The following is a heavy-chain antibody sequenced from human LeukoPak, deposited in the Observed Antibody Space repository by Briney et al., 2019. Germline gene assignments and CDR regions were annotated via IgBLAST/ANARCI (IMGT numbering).Heavy chain of an antibody. J-gene: IGHJ4*02. V-gene: IGHV4-39*07. Sequence: SETLSLTCSVSGASISSGSNYWGWIRQPPGKTLEWIGSIYSSGSTYYNPSLKSRVIIIIDTPKNHFSLTLSSVTAADTAVYYCARGRKDEYSSSEPPAKPVDFDYWGQGTLVTVSS. CDR3: ARGRKDEYSSSEPPAKPVDFDY. CDR2: IYSSGST. CDR1: GASISSGSNY. D-gene: IGHD6-6*01.